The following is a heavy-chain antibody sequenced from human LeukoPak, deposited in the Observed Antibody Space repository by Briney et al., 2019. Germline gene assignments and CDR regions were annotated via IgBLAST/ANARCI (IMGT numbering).Heavy chain of an antibody. CDR2: SSSSSSYT. V-gene: IGHV3-11*06. J-gene: IGHJ4*02. CDR3: ARVPSSISSTAIIFYYFDY. D-gene: IGHD2-21*02. Sequence: GGSLRLSCAASGFTFSDYYMSWIRQAPGKGLEWVSYSSSSSSYTNYADSVKGRFTISRDNAKNSLYLQMNSLRAEDTAVYYCARVPSSISSTAIIFYYFDYWGQGTLVTVSS. CDR1: GFTFSDYY.